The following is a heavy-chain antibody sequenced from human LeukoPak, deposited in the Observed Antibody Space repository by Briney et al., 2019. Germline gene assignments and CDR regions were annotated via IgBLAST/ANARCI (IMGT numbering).Heavy chain of an antibody. D-gene: IGHD4-11*01. CDR1: GGSISYYY. CDR2: IYTSGRT. J-gene: IGHJ4*02. CDR3: AREGGLQHHFDY. Sequence: SETLSLTCTVSGGSISYYYWNWIRQPAGKGLEWIGRIYTSGRTYYNPSLKSRVTISVDTSKNQFSLKLSSVTAADTAVYYCAREGGLQHHFDYWGQGTLVTVSS. V-gene: IGHV4-4*07.